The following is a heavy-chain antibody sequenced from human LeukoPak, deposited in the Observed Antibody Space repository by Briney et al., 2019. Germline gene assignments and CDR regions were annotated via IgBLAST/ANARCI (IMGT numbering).Heavy chain of an antibody. V-gene: IGHV3-21*01. J-gene: IGHJ4*02. Sequence: PGGSLRLSCAASGFTFSSYSMNWVRQAPGKGLEWVSSISSSSSYIYYTDSVKGRFTISRDNAKNSLYLQMNSLRAEDTAVYYCARSEAYSSGCGYWGQGTLVTVSS. CDR2: ISSSSSYI. D-gene: IGHD6-19*01. CDR3: ARSEAYSSGCGY. CDR1: GFTFSSYS.